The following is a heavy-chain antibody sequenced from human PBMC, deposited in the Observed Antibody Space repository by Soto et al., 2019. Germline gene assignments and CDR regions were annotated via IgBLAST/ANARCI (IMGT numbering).Heavy chain of an antibody. CDR2: IYYSGST. J-gene: IGHJ4*02. V-gene: IGHV4-59*01. D-gene: IGHD1-26*01. CDR3: ARDKGGGTLLSY. Sequence: PSETLSLTCTVSGGSISSYYWSWIRQPPGKGLEWIGYIYYSGSTNYNPSLKSRVTISVDTSKNQFSLKLSSVTAADTAVYYCARDKGGGTLLSYWGQGTLVTVSS. CDR1: GGSISSYY.